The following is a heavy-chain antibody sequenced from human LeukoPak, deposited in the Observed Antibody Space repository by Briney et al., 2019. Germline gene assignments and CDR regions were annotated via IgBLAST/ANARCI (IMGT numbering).Heavy chain of an antibody. CDR1: GFTLSSYG. CDR2: IRYDGSNK. Sequence: GGSLRLSCAASGFTLSSYGMHWVRQARGKGLEWVAFIRYDGSNKYYADSVKGRFTISRDNAKNSLYLQMNSLRAEDTALYYCARGEDGSGSYYNAFDIWGQGTMVTVSS. CDR3: ARGEDGSGSYYNAFDI. V-gene: IGHV3-30*02. J-gene: IGHJ3*02. D-gene: IGHD3-10*01.